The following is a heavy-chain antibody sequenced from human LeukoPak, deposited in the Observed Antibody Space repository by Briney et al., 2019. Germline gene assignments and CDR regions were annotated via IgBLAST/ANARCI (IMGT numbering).Heavy chain of an antibody. CDR3: ARDLDGSGSYFTDY. V-gene: IGHV1-18*01. Sequence: ASVKVPCKASGYSFTSCGISWVRQAPGQGLEWMGWISGYNGNTKYAQKFQGRVTMTTDTSTSTASMEVRSLRSDDTAVYYCARDLDGSGSYFTDYWGQGTLVTVSS. D-gene: IGHD3-10*01. CDR2: ISGYNGNT. J-gene: IGHJ4*02. CDR1: GYSFTSCG.